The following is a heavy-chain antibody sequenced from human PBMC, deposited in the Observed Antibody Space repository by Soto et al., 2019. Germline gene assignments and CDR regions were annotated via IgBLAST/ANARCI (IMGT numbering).Heavy chain of an antibody. J-gene: IGHJ5*02. CDR1: GGSISGYY. CDR3: ARGSGGSYTWFDP. V-gene: IGHV4-59*12. Sequence: PSETLSLTCTVSGGSISGYYWSWIRQPPGKGLEWIGYIYYSGSTYYNPSLKSRVTISVDRSKNQFSLKLSSVTAADTAVYYCARGSGGSYTWFDPWGQGTLVT. CDR2: IYYSGST. D-gene: IGHD1-26*01.